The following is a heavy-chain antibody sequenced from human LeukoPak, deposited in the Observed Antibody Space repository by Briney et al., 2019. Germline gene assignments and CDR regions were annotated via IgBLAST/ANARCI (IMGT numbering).Heavy chain of an antibody. D-gene: IGHD6-19*01. CDR2: ISGSGGST. V-gene: IGHV3-23*01. Sequence: GGSLSLSCAASGFTFSSYGMSWVRQAPGKGLEWVSAISGSGGSTYYADSVKGRFTISRDNSKNTLYLQMNSLRAEDTAVYYCAKSKSVAGTEYFDYWGQGTLVTVSS. J-gene: IGHJ4*02. CDR1: GFTFSSYG. CDR3: AKSKSVAGTEYFDY.